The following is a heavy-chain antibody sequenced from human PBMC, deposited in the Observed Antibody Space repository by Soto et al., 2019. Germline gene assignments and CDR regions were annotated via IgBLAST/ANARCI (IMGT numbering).Heavy chain of an antibody. D-gene: IGHD5-18*01. CDR2: ISWDGGST. CDR3: AKDIEDTGYGMDV. V-gene: IGHV3-43*01. CDR1: GFTFDDYT. J-gene: IGHJ6*02. Sequence: GGSLRLSCAASGFTFDDYTMHWVRQAPGKGLEWVSLISWDGGSTYYADSVKGRFTISRDNSKNSLYLQMNSLRTEDTALYYCAKDIEDTGYGMDVWGQGTTVTVSS.